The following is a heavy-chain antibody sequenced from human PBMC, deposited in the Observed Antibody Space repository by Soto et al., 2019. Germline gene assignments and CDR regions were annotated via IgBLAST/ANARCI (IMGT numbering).Heavy chain of an antibody. J-gene: IGHJ4*02. Sequence: GGSLRLSCAASGFTFSSYAMSWVRQAPGKGLEWVSAISGSGGSTYYADSVKGRFTISRDNSKNTLYLQMNSLRAEDTAVYYCAKIPDYYGSGSSLPVDYWGQGTLVTVSS. CDR2: ISGSGGST. V-gene: IGHV3-23*01. CDR3: AKIPDYYGSGSSLPVDY. CDR1: GFTFSSYA. D-gene: IGHD3-10*01.